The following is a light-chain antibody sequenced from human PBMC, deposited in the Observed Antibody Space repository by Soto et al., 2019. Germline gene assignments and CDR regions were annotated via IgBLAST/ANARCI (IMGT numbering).Light chain of an antibody. CDR1: SSDVGGYNY. J-gene: IGLJ1*01. Sequence: QSVLTQPASVSVSPGQSITISCTGTSSDVGGYNYVSWYQQHPGKALKLMIYDVSNRPSGVSNRFSGSKSGNTASLTISGLQAEDESDYYCSSYTGSSTYVFGTGTKVTVL. V-gene: IGLV2-14*01. CDR2: DVS. CDR3: SSYTGSSTYV.